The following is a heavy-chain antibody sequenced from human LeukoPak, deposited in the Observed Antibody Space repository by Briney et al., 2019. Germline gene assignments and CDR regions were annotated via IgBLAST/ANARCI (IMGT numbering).Heavy chain of an antibody. CDR2: ITNSGGGT. J-gene: IGHJ4*02. Sequence: GGSLRLSYAASGFTFSNYAMSWVRKAPGKGLEWVSGITNSGGGTFYADSVKGRFTISRDNSKNTLYLQMNNLRAEDTAIYYCAKKGAVTATGYFDYWGQGTLVTVSS. CDR1: GFTFSNYA. CDR3: AKKGAVTATGYFDY. D-gene: IGHD2-21*02. V-gene: IGHV3-23*01.